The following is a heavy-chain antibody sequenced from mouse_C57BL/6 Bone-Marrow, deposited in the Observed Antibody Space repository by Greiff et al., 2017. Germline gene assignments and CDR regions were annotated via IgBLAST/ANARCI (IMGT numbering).Heavy chain of an antibody. D-gene: IGHD3-3*01. V-gene: IGHV1-81*01. CDR3: ARRGTRWYFDV. CDR1: TSYG. CDR2: IYPRSGNT. Sequence: VQLQQSGAELARPGASVKLSFTSYGISWVKQRTGQGLEWIGEIYPRSGNTYYNEKFKGKATLTADKSSSTAYMELRSLTSEDSAVYFCARRGTRWYFDVWGTGTTVTVSS. J-gene: IGHJ1*03.